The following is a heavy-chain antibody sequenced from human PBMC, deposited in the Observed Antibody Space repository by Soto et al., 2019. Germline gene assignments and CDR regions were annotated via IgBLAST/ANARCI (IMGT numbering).Heavy chain of an antibody. CDR1: GFTFDDYA. J-gene: IGHJ5*02. D-gene: IGHD2-2*01. CDR2: ISWNSGSI. CDR3: AKGGRYCSSTSCPRTWFDP. Sequence: EVQLVESGGGLVQPGRSLRLSCAASGFTFDDYAMHWVRQAPGKGLEWVSGISWNSGSIGYADSVKGRFTISRDNAKNSLYLQMNSLRAEDTALYYCAKGGRYCSSTSCPRTWFDPWGQGTLVTVSS. V-gene: IGHV3-9*01.